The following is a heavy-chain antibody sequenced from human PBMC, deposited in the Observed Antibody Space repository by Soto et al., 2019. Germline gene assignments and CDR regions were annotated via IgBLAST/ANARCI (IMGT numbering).Heavy chain of an antibody. CDR1: GFSLSTSGVG. J-gene: IGHJ3*02. CDR3: AHTTSSIFGVVNAFDI. Sequence: QITLKESGPTLVKPTQTLTLTCTFSGFSLSTSGVGVGWIRQPPGKALEWLALIYWDDDKRYSPSLKSRLTITKDTTKNQVVLTMTNMDPVDTATYYCAHTTSSIFGVVNAFDIWGQGTMFTVSS. V-gene: IGHV2-5*02. D-gene: IGHD3-3*01. CDR2: IYWDDDK.